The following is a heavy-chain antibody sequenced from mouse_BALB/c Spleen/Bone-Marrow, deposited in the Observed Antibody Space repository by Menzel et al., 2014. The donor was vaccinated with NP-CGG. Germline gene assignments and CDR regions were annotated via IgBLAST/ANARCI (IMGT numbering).Heavy chain of an antibody. CDR3: TKEWYYGFDY. D-gene: IGHD1-1*01. CDR1: GYSFTSYW. V-gene: IGHV1-5*01. J-gene: IGHJ2*01. CDR2: IYPGNSDT. Sequence: VQPKESGTVLARPGASVKMSCKASGYSFTSYWMHWVKQRPGQGLEWIGAIYPGNSDTSYNQKFKGKAKLTAVTSASTAYMELSSLTNEDSAVYYCTKEWYYGFDYWGQGTTLTVSS.